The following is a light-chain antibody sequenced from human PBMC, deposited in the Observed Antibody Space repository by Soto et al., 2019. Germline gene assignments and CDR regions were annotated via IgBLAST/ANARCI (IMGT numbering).Light chain of an antibody. V-gene: IGKV1-5*01. CDR2: DVS. CDR1: QNIRNW. Sequence: DIQMTQSPSTLSASIGDRVTITFRASQNIRNWLAWYQQKPGKAPKLLIYDVSSLESGVPPRFSGSGSGTDFTLTISGPQPDDFATYYCQQYDSYWTFGQGTKVDI. J-gene: IGKJ1*01. CDR3: QQYDSYWT.